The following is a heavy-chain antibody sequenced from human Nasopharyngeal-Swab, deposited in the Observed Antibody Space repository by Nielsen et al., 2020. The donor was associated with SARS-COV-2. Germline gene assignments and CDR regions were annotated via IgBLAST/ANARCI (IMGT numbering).Heavy chain of an antibody. D-gene: IGHD2-2*01. V-gene: IGHV3-48*02. CDR3: ARDRWSGGIVVVPAAKDV. J-gene: IGHJ6*03. Sequence: VRQMPGKGLEWLSYISTSGNTVYYADSVKGRFTISRDNAENSLYLQMNSLRDEDTAVYYCARDRWSGGIVVVPAAKDVWGKGTTV. CDR2: ISTSGNTV.